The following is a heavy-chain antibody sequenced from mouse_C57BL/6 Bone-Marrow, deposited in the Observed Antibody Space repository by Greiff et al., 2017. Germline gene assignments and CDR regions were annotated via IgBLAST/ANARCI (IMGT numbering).Heavy chain of an antibody. V-gene: IGHV1-55*01. Sequence: QVQLQQPGAELVKPGASVKMSCKASGYTFTSYWITWVKQRPGQGLAWIGDIYPGSGSTNSNEKFKSKATLTVDTSSSTAYMQLSSLTSEGSAFYYWARDYYIDYWGQGTTLTVSS. CDR1: GYTFTSYW. J-gene: IGHJ2*01. CDR2: IYPGSGST. CDR3: ARDYYIDY.